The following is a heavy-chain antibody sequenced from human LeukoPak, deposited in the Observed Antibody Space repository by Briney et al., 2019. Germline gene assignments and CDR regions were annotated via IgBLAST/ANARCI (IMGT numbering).Heavy chain of an antibody. V-gene: IGHV1-69*13. CDR2: IIPIFGTA. Sequence: SVKVSCKASGGTFSSYAISWVRQAPGQGLEWMGGIIPIFGTANYAQKFQGRVTITADESTSTAYMELSSLRSDDTAVYYCAREKVRQSGMDVWGQGTTVTVSS. J-gene: IGHJ6*02. CDR3: AREKVRQSGMDV. CDR1: GGTFSSYA. D-gene: IGHD2-2*01.